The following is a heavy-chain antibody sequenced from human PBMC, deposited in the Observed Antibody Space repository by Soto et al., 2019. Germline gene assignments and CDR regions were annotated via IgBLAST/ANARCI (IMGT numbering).Heavy chain of an antibody. CDR2: IYWDDDK. CDR3: AHEPKEQQLDAFDI. Sequence: QITLKESGPTLVKPTQTLTLTCTFSGFSLSTSGVGVGWIRQPPGKALEWLALIYWDDDKRYSPSLKSRLTITKDTSTNQVLLTMTNMDPVDTATYYCAHEPKEQQLDAFDIWGQGTMVTVSS. V-gene: IGHV2-5*02. CDR1: GFSLSTSGVG. J-gene: IGHJ3*02. D-gene: IGHD6-13*01.